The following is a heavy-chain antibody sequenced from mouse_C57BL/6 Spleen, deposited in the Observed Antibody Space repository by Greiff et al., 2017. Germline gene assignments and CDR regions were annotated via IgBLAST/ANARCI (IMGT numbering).Heavy chain of an antibody. CDR3: ARAYYYGSSRYYFDY. J-gene: IGHJ2*01. CDR1: GYSFTGYY. CDR2: INPSTGGT. D-gene: IGHD1-1*01. V-gene: IGHV1-42*01. Sequence: VQLQQSGPELVKPGASVKISCKASGYSFTGYYMNWVKQSPEKSLEWIGEINPSTGGTTYNQKFKAKATLTVDKSSSTAYMQLKSLTSEDSAVYYCARAYYYGSSRYYFDYWGRGTTLTVSS.